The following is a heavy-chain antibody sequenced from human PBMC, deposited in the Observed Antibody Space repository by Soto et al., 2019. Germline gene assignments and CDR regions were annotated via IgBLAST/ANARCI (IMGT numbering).Heavy chain of an antibody. V-gene: IGHV2-70*01. D-gene: IGHD3-22*01. CDR1: GFSLSTSGMC. CDR2: IDWDDDK. CDR3: ARTIDYYDSSGYPTTFDY. Sequence: SGPTLVNPTQTLTLTCTFSGFSLSTSGMCVSWIRQPPGKALEWLALIDWDDDKYYSTSLKTRLTISKDTSKNHVVLTMTNMDPVDTATYYCARTIDYYDSSGYPTTFDYWGQGTLVTVSS. J-gene: IGHJ4*02.